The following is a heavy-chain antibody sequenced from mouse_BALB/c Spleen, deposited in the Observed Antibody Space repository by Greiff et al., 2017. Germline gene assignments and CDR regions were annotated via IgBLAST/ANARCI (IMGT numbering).Heavy chain of an antibody. CDR2: ISSGGGST. J-gene: IGHJ2*01. D-gene: IGHD2-4*01. CDR1: GFAFSSYD. CDR3: ARHGMIADY. Sequence: EVKLVESGGGLVKPGGSLKLSCAASGFAFSSYDMSWVRQTPEKRLEWVAYISSGGGSTYYPDTVKGRFTISRDNAKNTLYLQMSSLKSEDTAMYYCARHGMIADYWGQGTTLTVSS. V-gene: IGHV5-12-1*01.